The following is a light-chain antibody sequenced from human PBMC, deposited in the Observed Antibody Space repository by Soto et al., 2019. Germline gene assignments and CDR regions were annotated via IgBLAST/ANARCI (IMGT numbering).Light chain of an antibody. CDR3: QQYNNWAPRT. J-gene: IGKJ4*01. Sequence: EIVITQSPATLSVSPGERATLSCRASQSVSGNLARYQQKPGQAPRLLIYGASTRATGIPARLSGSGSGSEFTLTISGLQSEDLAIYYCQQYNNWAPRTFGGGTKVESK. V-gene: IGKV3-15*01. CDR1: QSVSGN. CDR2: GAS.